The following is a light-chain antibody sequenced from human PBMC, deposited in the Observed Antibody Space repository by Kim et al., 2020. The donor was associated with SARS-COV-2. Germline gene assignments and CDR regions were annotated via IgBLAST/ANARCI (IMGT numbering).Light chain of an antibody. J-gene: IGLJ3*02. CDR1: TGAVTSGYN. CDR3: LLYHGGTWV. V-gene: IGLV7-43*01. Sequence: PGGTVTLTCASSTGAVTSGYNPNWFQQNPGQAPRSLIYRNSNRHSWTPARFSGSLLGGKAALTLSGVQPEDEADYYCLLYHGGTWVFGGGTQLTVL. CDR2: RNS.